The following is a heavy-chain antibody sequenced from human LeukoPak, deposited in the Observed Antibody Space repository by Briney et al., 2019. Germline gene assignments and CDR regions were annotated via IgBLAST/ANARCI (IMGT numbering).Heavy chain of an antibody. D-gene: IGHD6-19*01. CDR1: GFTFSSYS. J-gene: IGHJ4*02. CDR3: ARDFGGLGYFDY. CDR2: ISSSSSYI. Sequence: GGALRVSCAASGFTFSSYSMNWVRQDPGKGLEGVSSISSSSSYIYYADSVKGRFTISRDNAKNSLYLQMNSLRAEDTAVYYCARDFGGLGYFDYWGQGTLVTVSS. V-gene: IGHV3-21*01.